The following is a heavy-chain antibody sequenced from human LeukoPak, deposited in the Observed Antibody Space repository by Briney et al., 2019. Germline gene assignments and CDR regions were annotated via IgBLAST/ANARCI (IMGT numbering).Heavy chain of an antibody. CDR1: GGSISSYY. CDR2: IYYSGST. D-gene: IGHD3-10*01. Sequence: SETLSLTCTVSGGSISSYYWSWIRQPPGKGLEWIGYIYYSGSTNYNPSLKSRVTISVDTSKNQFSLKPSSVTAADTAVYYCARDNRRSFGSGTYNAFHIWGQGTMVTVSS. CDR3: ARDNRRSFGSGTYNAFHI. V-gene: IGHV4-59*01. J-gene: IGHJ3*02.